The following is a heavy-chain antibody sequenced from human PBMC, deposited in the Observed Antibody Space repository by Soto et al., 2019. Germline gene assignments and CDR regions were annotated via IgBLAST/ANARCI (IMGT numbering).Heavy chain of an antibody. Sequence: GGSLRLSCAASGFTFSSYAMHWVRQAPGKGLEFVSAISSNGGSTYYANSVKGRFTISRDNSKNTLYLQMGSLRAEDMAVYYCARETYYYDSSGYYWLFAFDIWGQGTMVTVSS. J-gene: IGHJ3*02. V-gene: IGHV3-64*01. CDR2: ISSNGGST. CDR1: GFTFSSYA. D-gene: IGHD3-22*01. CDR3: ARETYYYDSSGYYWLFAFDI.